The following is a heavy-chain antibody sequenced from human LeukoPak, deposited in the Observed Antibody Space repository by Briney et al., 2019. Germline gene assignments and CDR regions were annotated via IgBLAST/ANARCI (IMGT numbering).Heavy chain of an antibody. V-gene: IGHV3-48*02. J-gene: IGHJ6*02. CDR2: TSSSDSTK. CDR1: GFTFSSYS. Sequence: GGSLRLSCAASGFTFSSYSMNWVRQAPGKGLEWVSYTSSSDSTKYYADSVKGRFTISRDNAKNSLYLQMNSLRDEDTAVYYCARVTDTAMDYFYGMDVWGQGTTATVSS. CDR3: ARVTDTAMDYFYGMDV. D-gene: IGHD5-18*01.